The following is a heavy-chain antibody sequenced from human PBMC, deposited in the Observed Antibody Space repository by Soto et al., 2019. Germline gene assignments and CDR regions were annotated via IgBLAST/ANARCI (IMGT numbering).Heavy chain of an antibody. Sequence: QVQLVESGGGVVQPGRSLRLSCAASGFTFSSYGMHWVRQAPGKGLEWVAVIWYDGRNKYCADSVKGRFTIARDNSKHTLYLQMTRLSAQDPAVYYCARDRRSSDWFSYSDYCGQGPLVTLSS. D-gene: IGHD6-19*01. CDR1: GFTFSSYG. CDR2: IWYDGRNK. V-gene: IGHV3-33*01. CDR3: ARDRRSSDWFSYSDY. J-gene: IGHJ4*02.